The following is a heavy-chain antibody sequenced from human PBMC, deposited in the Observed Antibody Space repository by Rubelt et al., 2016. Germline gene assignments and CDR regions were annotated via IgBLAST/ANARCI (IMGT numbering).Heavy chain of an antibody. Sequence: EVQLVESGGGLVQPGGSLRLSCAASGFTFSSYWMSWVRQAPGKGLEWVANIKQDGSEKYYVDSVKGRFTISRDNDNNSLYLQMNSLRAEDTAVYYCARDIVVVPAAIERKYYYYYGMDVWGQGTTVTVSS. CDR2: IKQDGSEK. CDR3: ARDIVVVPAAIERKYYYYYGMDV. D-gene: IGHD2-2*01. V-gene: IGHV3-7*01. J-gene: IGHJ6*02. CDR1: GFTFSSYW.